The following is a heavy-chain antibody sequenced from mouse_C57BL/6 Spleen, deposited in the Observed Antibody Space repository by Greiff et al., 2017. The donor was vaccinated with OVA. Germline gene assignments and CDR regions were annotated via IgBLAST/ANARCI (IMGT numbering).Heavy chain of an antibody. J-gene: IGHJ4*01. CDR3: TRDLDCYDEAIDD. CDR2: ISSGGDYI. CDR1: GFTFSSYA. Sequence: DVKLVESGEGLVKPGGSLKLSCAASGFTFSSYAMSWVRQTPEKRLEWVAYISSGGDYIYYADTVKGRFTISRDNARNTLYLQMRTVKSEDTAMEYYTRDLDCYDEAIDDWGTGPSVTVSS. V-gene: IGHV5-9-1*02. D-gene: IGHD2-12*01.